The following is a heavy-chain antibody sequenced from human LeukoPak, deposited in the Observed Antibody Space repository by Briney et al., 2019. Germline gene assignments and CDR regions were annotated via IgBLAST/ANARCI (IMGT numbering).Heavy chain of an antibody. D-gene: IGHD5-18*01. Sequence: SETLSLTCTVSGGSISSSSYYWGWIRQPPGKGLEWIGSIYYTGCTYYNPSLKSRVTISVDTSKNQFSLKLSSVTAAETAVYYCERVGSGGYSYGGGFDYWGQGTLVTVSS. CDR3: ERVGSGGYSYGGGFDY. V-gene: IGHV4-39*07. CDR1: GGSISSSSYY. CDR2: IYYTGCT. J-gene: IGHJ4*02.